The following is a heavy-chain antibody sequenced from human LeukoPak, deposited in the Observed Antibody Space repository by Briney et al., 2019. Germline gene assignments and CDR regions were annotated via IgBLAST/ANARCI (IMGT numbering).Heavy chain of an antibody. V-gene: IGHV5-51*01. D-gene: IGHD6-6*01. J-gene: IGHJ3*02. CDR3: ASRTYSSSSSDAFDI. CDR1: GYIFTSYW. Sequence: GESLKISCEGSGYIFTSYWIGWVRQMPGKGLEWMGIIYPGDSDTRYSPSFQGQVTISADKSISTAYLQWSSLKASDTAMYYCASRTYSSSSSDAFDIWGQGTMVTVSS. CDR2: IYPGDSDT.